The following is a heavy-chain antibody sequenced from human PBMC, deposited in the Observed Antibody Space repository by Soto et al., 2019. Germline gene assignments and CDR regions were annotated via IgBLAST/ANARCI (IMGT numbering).Heavy chain of an antibody. V-gene: IGHV4-39*02. CDR1: GGSISGSYYY. CDR2: VFYTGFT. Sequence: TLSLTCAVSGGSISGSYYYWGWLRQSPGKGPEWMGSVFYTGFTSYNPSLESRVSVSVDTSKNQFSLKVSGVSAADTAVYYCARDRVTTNQFDYWGQGTLVTVSS. D-gene: IGHD4-4*01. J-gene: IGHJ4*02. CDR3: ARDRVTTNQFDY.